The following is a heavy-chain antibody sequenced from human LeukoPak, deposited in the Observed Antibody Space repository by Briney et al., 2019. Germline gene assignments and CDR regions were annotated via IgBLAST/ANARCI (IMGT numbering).Heavy chain of an antibody. D-gene: IGHD3-3*01. V-gene: IGHV4-34*01. CDR1: GGSFSGYY. CDR3: ARGGDFWSGYFRRNYYYYYMDV. Sequence: SETLSLTCAVYGGSFSGYYWSWIRQPPGKGLEWMGEINQRGSTNYNPSLKSRVGISVDTSKNPFSLKLSSVTAADTAVYYCARGGDFWSGYFRRNYYYYYMDVWGKGTTVTVSS. CDR2: INQRGST. J-gene: IGHJ6*03.